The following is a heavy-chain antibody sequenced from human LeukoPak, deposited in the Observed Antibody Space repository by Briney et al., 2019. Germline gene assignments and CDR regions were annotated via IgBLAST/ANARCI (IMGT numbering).Heavy chain of an antibody. CDR2: MNPNSGNT. CDR1: GYTFTSYD. D-gene: IGHD6-13*01. Sequence: GASVKVSCKASGYTFTSYDINWVRQAPGQGFEWMGWMNPNSGNTGYAQKFQGRVTMTRNTSISTAYMELSSLRSEDTAVYYCARARRSWSYYYYYYMDVWGKGTTVTVSS. J-gene: IGHJ6*03. V-gene: IGHV1-8*01. CDR3: ARARRSWSYYYYYYMDV.